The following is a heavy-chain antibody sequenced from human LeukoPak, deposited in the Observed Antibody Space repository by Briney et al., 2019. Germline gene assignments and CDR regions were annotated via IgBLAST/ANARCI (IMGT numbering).Heavy chain of an antibody. J-gene: IGHJ4*02. V-gene: IGHV3-15*01. CDR1: GFTFSDAW. D-gene: IGHD5-18*01. Sequence: GGSLRLSCAASGFTFSDAWMSWVRQAPGKGLEWVGHIKSKTDGGTADYAAPVKGRFTISRDDSKNTLYLQMNSLKTEDTAVYYCTTVTPWIQLWLVYWGQGTLVTVSS. CDR3: TTVTPWIQLWLVY. CDR2: IKSKTDGGTA.